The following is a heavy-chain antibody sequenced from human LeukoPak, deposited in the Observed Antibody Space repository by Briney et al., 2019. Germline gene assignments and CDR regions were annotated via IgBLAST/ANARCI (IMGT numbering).Heavy chain of an antibody. Sequence: GGSLRLSCAVSGFTFSSYGMHWVRQAPGKGLERVAVISYDGSNKYYADSVKGRFTISRDNSKNTLYLQMNSLRAEDTAVYYCARTRTSSSWYIDYWGQGTLVTVSS. D-gene: IGHD6-13*01. V-gene: IGHV3-30*03. CDR3: ARTRTSSSWYIDY. CDR2: ISYDGSNK. J-gene: IGHJ4*02. CDR1: GFTFSSYG.